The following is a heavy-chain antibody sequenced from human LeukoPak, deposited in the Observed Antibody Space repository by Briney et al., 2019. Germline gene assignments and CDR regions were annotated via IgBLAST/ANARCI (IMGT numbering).Heavy chain of an antibody. J-gene: IGHJ5*02. Sequence: GGSLRLSSAASGFTFRSYAMRWVGQARGKGGEGVSAISGSGGSTYYADSVKGRFTISRDNSKNTLYLQMNSLRAEDTAVYYCAKAREAPPAFDPWGQGTLVTVSS. CDR3: AKAREAPPAFDP. CDR1: GFTFRSYA. CDR2: ISGSGGST. V-gene: IGHV3-23*01.